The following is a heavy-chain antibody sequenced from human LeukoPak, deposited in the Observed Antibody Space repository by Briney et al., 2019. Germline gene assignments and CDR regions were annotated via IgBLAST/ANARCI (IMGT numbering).Heavy chain of an antibody. D-gene: IGHD5-18*01. J-gene: IGHJ4*02. CDR2: INAGNGNT. CDR1: GYTFTSYA. CDR3: ARASYGYKGFDY. Sequence: ASVKVSCKASGYTFTSYAMHWVRQAPGQRLEWMGWINAGNGNTKYSQKFQGRVTITRDTSASTAYMELSSLRSEDTAVYYCARASYGYKGFDYWGQGTLVTVSP. V-gene: IGHV1-3*01.